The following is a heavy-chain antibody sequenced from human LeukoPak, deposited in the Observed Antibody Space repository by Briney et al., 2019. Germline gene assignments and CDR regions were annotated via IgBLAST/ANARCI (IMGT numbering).Heavy chain of an antibody. CDR1: GFTFSSYA. CDR3: AKDPASPTYYDILTSYWDYYYYGMDV. CDR2: ISGSGGST. Sequence: GGSLRLSCAASGFTFSSYAMSWVRQAPGKGLEWVSAISGSGGSTYYADSVKGRFTISRDNSKNTLYLQMNSLRAEDTAVYYCAKDPASPTYYDILTSYWDYYYYGMDVWGQGTTVTVSS. J-gene: IGHJ6*02. D-gene: IGHD3-9*01. V-gene: IGHV3-23*01.